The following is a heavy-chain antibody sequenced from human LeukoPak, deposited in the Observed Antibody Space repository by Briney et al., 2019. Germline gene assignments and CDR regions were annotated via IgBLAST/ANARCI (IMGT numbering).Heavy chain of an antibody. CDR2: IRYDGSNK. V-gene: IGHV3-30*02. Sequence: GGSLRLSCAASGFTFSSYGMHWVRQAPGKGLEWVAFIRYDGSNKYYADSVKGRFTISRDNFKNTLYLQMNSLRAEDTAVYYCAKVPFIVVVPAAPDVWGKGTTVTVSS. D-gene: IGHD2-2*01. CDR1: GFTFSSYG. CDR3: AKVPFIVVVPAAPDV. J-gene: IGHJ6*04.